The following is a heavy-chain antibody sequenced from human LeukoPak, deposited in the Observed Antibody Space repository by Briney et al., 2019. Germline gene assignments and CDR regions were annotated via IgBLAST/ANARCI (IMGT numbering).Heavy chain of an antibody. V-gene: IGHV3-53*01. CDR3: ARLGYSGYDAFDY. CDR1: GFTVSNKY. D-gene: IGHD5-12*01. Sequence: PGGSLRLSCAASGFTVSNKYMTWVRQAPGKGLEWVSLIYNDGRTYYVDSVKGRCTISRDNSKNTLYLQMNSLRVEDTAVYYCARLGYSGYDAFDYWGQGTLVTVSS. J-gene: IGHJ4*02. CDR2: IYNDGRT.